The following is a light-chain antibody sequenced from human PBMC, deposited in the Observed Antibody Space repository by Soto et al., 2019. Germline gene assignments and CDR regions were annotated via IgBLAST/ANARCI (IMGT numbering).Light chain of an antibody. Sequence: SVSGAPGRWLPIPCKRNSNEVGGYNYVSWYQQPPGKVPKLMIYEVTKRPSGVPDRFSGSKSGNTASLTVSGLQAEDEADYYCTSYAGSNIYVFGPGTKVTVL. CDR2: EVT. CDR1: SNEVGGYNY. V-gene: IGLV2-8*01. CDR3: TSYAGSNIYV. J-gene: IGLJ1*01.